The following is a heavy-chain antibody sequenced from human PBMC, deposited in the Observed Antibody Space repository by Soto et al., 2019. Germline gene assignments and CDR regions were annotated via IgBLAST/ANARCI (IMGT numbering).Heavy chain of an antibody. V-gene: IGHV3-30-3*01. CDR1: GFTFSRNA. Sequence: QVQLVESGGGVVQPGRSLRLSCAASGFTFSRNAMHWVRQAPGKGLEWVAVISYDGSNKYYADSVKGRFTISRDNSKNTLYLQMNSLRPEDTAVYYCARDRLGTRSGYDGLLDFWGQGTLVTVSS. CDR3: ARDRLGTRSGYDGLLDF. CDR2: ISYDGSNK. J-gene: IGHJ4*02. D-gene: IGHD5-12*01.